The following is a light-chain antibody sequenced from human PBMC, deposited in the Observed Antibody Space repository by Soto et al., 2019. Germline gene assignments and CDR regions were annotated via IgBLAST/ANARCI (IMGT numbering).Light chain of an antibody. CDR2: DAS. V-gene: IGKV1-5*02. CDR3: QQYDSYSWT. Sequence: DIQMTQSPSTLCASLGDRVAIIFRAIQSISSWLAWYQQKTGKVPEILIYDASSLASGVPSRFSGSGSGTECILTISSLQPDDFSTYYCQQYDSYSWTFGQGTKVDI. J-gene: IGKJ1*01. CDR1: QSISSW.